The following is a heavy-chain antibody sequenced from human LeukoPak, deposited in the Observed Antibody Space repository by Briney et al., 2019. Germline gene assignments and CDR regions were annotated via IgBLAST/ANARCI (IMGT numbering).Heavy chain of an antibody. D-gene: IGHD6-6*01. CDR1: GGSISSYY. Sequence: SETLSLTCTVSGGSISSYYWSWIRQPPGKGLEWIGYIYYSGSTNYNPSLKSRVTISVDTSKNQFSLKLSSVTAADTAVYYCAREVSSSSFDYWGQGTLVTVSS. CDR2: IYYSGST. J-gene: IGHJ4*02. V-gene: IGHV4-59*01. CDR3: AREVSSSSFDY.